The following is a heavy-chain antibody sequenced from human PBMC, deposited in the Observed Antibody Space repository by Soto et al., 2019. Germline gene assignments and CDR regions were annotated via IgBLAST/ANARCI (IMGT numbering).Heavy chain of an antibody. CDR2: IFYSGST. V-gene: IGHV4-39*01. D-gene: IGHD2-21*01. J-gene: IGHJ5*02. Sequence: QLQLLESGPGLVKASETLSLTCNVSGGSISTSRSYWAWIRQPPGKGLEWLANIFYSGSTYYNPSLARRVTVSVDMSKNEFSLKVRSVTAADTAVYYCARQPTTGDTDLWFDPWGQGTLVTVSS. CDR1: GGSISTSRSY. CDR3: ARQPTTGDTDLWFDP.